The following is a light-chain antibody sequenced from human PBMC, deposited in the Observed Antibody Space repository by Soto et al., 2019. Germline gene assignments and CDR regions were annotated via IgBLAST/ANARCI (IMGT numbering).Light chain of an antibody. V-gene: IGKV3-15*01. J-gene: IGKJ4*01. Sequence: EIVMTQSPATLCVSPGERVSLSCRASQSVNSKLAWYQQKPGQPPRILIYGASTRDTGIPARFSGSGSGTEFTLTISSLEPEDFEVYYCQQFSSYPLTFGGGTKVDIK. CDR1: QSVNSK. CDR3: QQFSSYPLT. CDR2: GAS.